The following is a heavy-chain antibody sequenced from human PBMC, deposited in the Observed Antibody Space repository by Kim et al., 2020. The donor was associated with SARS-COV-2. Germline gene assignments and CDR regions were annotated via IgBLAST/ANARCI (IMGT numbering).Heavy chain of an antibody. V-gene: IGHV3-23*01. CDR1: GFTFSSYA. CDR3: AKAGEVPTPHYYDSSGYYIDY. CDR2: ISGSGGST. J-gene: IGHJ4*02. Sequence: GGSLRLSCAASGFTFSSYAMSWVRQAPGKGLEWVSAISGSGGSTYYADSVKGRFTISRDNSKNTLYLQMNSLRAEDTAVYYCAKAGEVPTPHYYDSSGYYIDYWGQGTLVTVSS. D-gene: IGHD3-22*01.